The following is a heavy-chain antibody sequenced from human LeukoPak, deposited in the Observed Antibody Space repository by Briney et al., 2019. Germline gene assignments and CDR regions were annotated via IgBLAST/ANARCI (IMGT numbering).Heavy chain of an antibody. CDR1: GFTFSSYG. CDR3: ARGIRTAVAGTAFDY. D-gene: IGHD6-19*01. Sequence: GGSLRLSCAASGFTFSSYGMHWVRQAPGKGLEWVAVISYDGSNKYYADSVKGRFTISRDNSKNTLYLQMNSLRAEDTAVYYCARGIRTAVAGTAFDYWGQGTLVTVSS. V-gene: IGHV3-30*03. J-gene: IGHJ4*02. CDR2: ISYDGSNK.